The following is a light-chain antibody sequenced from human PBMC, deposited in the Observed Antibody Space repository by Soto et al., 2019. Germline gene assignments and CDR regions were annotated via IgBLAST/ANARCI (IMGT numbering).Light chain of an antibody. CDR2: EGN. CDR3: SSFASTHTYV. J-gene: IGLJ1*01. Sequence: QSALTQPASVSGSPGQSITISCTGTSDVVGNYNLVSWYQQHPGKAPKLIIYEGNKRPSGVSHRFSGSKSGNTASLTISGLQAEDEADYYCSSFASTHTYVFGTGTKVTVL. CDR1: SDVVGNYNL. V-gene: IGLV2-14*02.